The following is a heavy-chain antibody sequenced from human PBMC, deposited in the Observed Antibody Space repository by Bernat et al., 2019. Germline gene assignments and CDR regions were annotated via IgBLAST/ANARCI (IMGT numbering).Heavy chain of an antibody. CDR2: IQQDGSEK. CDR1: GFTFSSYW. J-gene: IGHJ5*02. D-gene: IGHD6-6*01. V-gene: IGHV3-7*01. CDR3: ARGIAARVLHVGIKNWFDP. Sequence: EVQLVESGGGLVQPGGSLRLSCAASGFTFSSYWMSWVRQAPGKGLEWVANIQQDGSEKYYVDSVKGRFTISRDNAKNSLYLQMNSLRAEDTAVYYCARGIAARVLHVGIKNWFDPWGKGTLVTVSS.